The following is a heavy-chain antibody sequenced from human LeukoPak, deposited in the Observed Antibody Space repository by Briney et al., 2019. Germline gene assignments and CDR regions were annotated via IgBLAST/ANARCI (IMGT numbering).Heavy chain of an antibody. CDR1: GGSFSGYY. CDR2: INHSGST. CDR3: ARGAGYCSSTSCHWYFDL. Sequence: SETLSLTCAVYGGSFSGYYWSWIRQPPGKGLEWIGEINHSGSTNYNPSLKSRVTISVDTSKNQLSLKLSSVTAADTAVYYCARGAGYCSSTSCHWYFDLWGRGTLVTVSS. J-gene: IGHJ2*01. V-gene: IGHV4-34*01. D-gene: IGHD2-2*01.